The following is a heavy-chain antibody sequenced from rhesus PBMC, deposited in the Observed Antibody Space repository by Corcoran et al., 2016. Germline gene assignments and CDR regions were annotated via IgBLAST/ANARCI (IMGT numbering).Heavy chain of an antibody. J-gene: IGHJ4*01. CDR3: ARDGAWTPRDY. Sequence: QLQLQELGPGLVKPSETLSVTCAVSGGSISSSYWSWIRQAPGEGMEWIGYISYSGSNSYNPSLKSRVAISRDKSKNQCSLKLSSVTAADTAVYYCARDGAWTPRDYWGQGVLVTVSS. CDR1: GGSISSSY. V-gene: IGHV4-122*02. CDR2: ISYSGSN. D-gene: IGHD1-44*02.